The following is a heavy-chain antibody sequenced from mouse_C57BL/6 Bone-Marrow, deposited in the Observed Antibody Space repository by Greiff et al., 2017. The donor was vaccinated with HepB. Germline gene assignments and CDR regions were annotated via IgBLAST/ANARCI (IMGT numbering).Heavy chain of an antibody. CDR1: GFNINNTY. Sequence: VQLQQSVAELVRPGASVKLSCTASGFNINNTYMHWVKQRPEQGLEWIGRIDPANGNTTYAPKFQGKATITADTSSNTAYRQLSSLTSEDTAIYYCARDYYGSSVWYFDVWGTGTTVTVSS. CDR2: IDPANGNT. V-gene: IGHV14-3*01. D-gene: IGHD1-1*01. J-gene: IGHJ1*03. CDR3: ARDYYGSSVWYFDV.